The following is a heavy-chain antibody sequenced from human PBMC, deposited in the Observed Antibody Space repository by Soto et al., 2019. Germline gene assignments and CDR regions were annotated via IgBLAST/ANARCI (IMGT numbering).Heavy chain of an antibody. CDR2: ISYDGSNK. CDR3: ARGMYSGSYYSYYYYGMDV. CDR1: GFTFSSYA. V-gene: IGHV3-30-3*01. Sequence: HPGGSLRLSCAASGFTFSSYAMHWVRQAPGKGLEWVAVISYDGSNKYYADSVKGRFTISRDNSKNTLYLQMNSLRAEDTAVYYCARGMYSGSYYSYYYYGMDVWGQGTTVTVSS. J-gene: IGHJ6*02. D-gene: IGHD1-26*01.